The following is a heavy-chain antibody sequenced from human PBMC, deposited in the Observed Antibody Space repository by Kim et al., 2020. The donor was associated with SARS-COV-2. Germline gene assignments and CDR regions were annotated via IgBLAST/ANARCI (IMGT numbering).Heavy chain of an antibody. CDR3: AKEGAAVAFFDY. J-gene: IGHJ4*02. V-gene: IGHV3-9*01. Sequence: GYADSVKGRFTISRDNAKNSLYLQMNSLRAEDTALYYCAKEGAAVAFFDYWGQGTLVTVSS. D-gene: IGHD6-19*01.